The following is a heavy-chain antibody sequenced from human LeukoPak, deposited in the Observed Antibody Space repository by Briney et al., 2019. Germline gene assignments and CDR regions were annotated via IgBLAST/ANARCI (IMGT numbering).Heavy chain of an antibody. J-gene: IGHJ4*02. D-gene: IGHD4/OR15-4a*01. CDR2: ITSSGATT. CDR1: GFSFTAYY. Sequence: GGSLRLSCSASGFSFTAYYMSWFRLSPDKGLEWIAYITSSGATTEYADSVKGRFTISRVNAKNSLYLQMNSLRPDDTAVYYCARDPDYGDPYWGQGTLVTVSS. V-gene: IGHV3-11*01. CDR3: ARDPDYGDPY.